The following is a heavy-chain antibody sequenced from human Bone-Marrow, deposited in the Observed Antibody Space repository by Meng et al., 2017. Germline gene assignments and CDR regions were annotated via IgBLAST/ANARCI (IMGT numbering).Heavy chain of an antibody. V-gene: IGHV2-70*20. CDR3: ARVIVYPKNDYFDY. D-gene: IGHD2/OR15-2a*01. J-gene: IGHJ4*02. CDR1: GFSLSTSGMC. Sequence: SGPTLVKPTQTLTLTCTFSGFSLSTSGMCVSWVRQPPGKALEWLALIDWDDDKYYSTSLKTRLPISKDTSKNQVVLTMTNMDPVDTATYYCARVIVYPKNDYFDYWGQGTLVTVSS. CDR2: IDWDDDK.